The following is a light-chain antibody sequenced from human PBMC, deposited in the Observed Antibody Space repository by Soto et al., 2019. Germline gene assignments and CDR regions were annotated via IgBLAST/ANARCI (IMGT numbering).Light chain of an antibody. CDR2: DVS. V-gene: IGLV2-14*01. CDR3: SSYTISSTRV. CDR1: SSDVGGYNY. Sequence: QSALTQPASVSGSPGQSITISCTGTSSDVGGYNYVSWYQQHPDKAPKLMIYDVSNRPSGVSNRFSGSKSGNTASLTISGLQAEDEADYYCSSYTISSTRVFGGGTKLTVL. J-gene: IGLJ3*02.